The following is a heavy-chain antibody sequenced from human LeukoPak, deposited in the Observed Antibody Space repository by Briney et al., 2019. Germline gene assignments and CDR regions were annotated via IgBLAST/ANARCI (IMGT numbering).Heavy chain of an antibody. Sequence: PGRSLRLSCAASGFTFSSYGMHWVRQAPGKGLEWVAVISYDGSNKYYADSVKGRFTISRDNSKNTLYLQMNGLRAEDTAVYYCARGPTLYYYYMDVWGKGTTVTVSS. CDR1: GFTFSSYG. V-gene: IGHV3-30*03. J-gene: IGHJ6*03. CDR3: ARGPTLYYYYMDV. CDR2: ISYDGSNK.